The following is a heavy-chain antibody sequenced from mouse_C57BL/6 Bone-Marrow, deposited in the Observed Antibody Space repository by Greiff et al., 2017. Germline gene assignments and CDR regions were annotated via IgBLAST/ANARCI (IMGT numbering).Heavy chain of an antibody. D-gene: IGHD1-1*01. J-gene: IGHJ4*01. CDR3: AINYGSSFFYAMGY. CDR1: GYTFTSYW. Sequence: VQLQQPGAELVKPGASVKLSCKASGYTFTSYWMQWVKQRPGQGLEWIGEIDPSDSYTNYNQKFKGKATLTVDTSSSTAYMQLSSLTSEDSAVYYCAINYGSSFFYAMGYWGQGTSVTVSS. V-gene: IGHV1-50*01. CDR2: IDPSDSYT.